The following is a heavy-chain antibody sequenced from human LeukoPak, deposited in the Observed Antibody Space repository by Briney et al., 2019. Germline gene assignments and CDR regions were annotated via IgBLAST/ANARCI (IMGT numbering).Heavy chain of an antibody. D-gene: IGHD6-6*01. CDR2: IYYSGST. J-gene: IGHJ4*02. V-gene: IGHV4-59*01. Sequence: SETLSLTCTVSGGSISSYYWSWIRQPPGKGLEWIGYIYYSGSTNYSPSLKSRVTISVDTSKNQFSLKLGSVTAADTAVYYCARDRGPSDYWGQGTLVTVSS. CDR3: ARDRGPSDY. CDR1: GGSISSYY.